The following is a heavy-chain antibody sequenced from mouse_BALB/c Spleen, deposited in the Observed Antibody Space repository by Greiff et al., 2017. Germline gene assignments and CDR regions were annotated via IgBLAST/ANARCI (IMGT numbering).Heavy chain of an antibody. CDR3: ARDSTSIGWFAY. Sequence: EVKLVESGGGLVQPGGSLRLSCATSGFTFTDYYMSWVRQPPGKALEWLGFIRNKANGYTTEYSASVKGRFTISRDNSQSILYLQMNTLRAEDSATYYCARDSTSIGWFAYWGQGTLVTVSA. D-gene: IGHD2-14*01. CDR2: IRNKANGYTT. V-gene: IGHV7-3*02. J-gene: IGHJ3*01. CDR1: GFTFTDYY.